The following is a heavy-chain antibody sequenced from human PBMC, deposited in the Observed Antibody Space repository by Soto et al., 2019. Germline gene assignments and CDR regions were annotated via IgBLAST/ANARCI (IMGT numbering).Heavy chain of an antibody. CDR1: GFSLGTSGMC. Sequence: SGPTLVNPTQTLTLTCTYSGFSLGTSGMCVTWIRQPPGKALEWLARIDWDDDKYYSTSLKTRLTISKDTSKNQVVLTMSNMDPVDTATYYCARKRFNGRYFDYWGQGTLVTVSS. V-gene: IGHV2-70*11. CDR2: IDWDDDK. J-gene: IGHJ4*02. D-gene: IGHD1-26*01. CDR3: ARKRFNGRYFDY.